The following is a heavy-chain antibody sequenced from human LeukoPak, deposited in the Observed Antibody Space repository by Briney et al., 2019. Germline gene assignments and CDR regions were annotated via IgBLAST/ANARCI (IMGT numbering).Heavy chain of an antibody. CDR3: AVGAYIAVAH. CDR1: GGSISSSSYY. Sequence: PSETLSLTCTVSGGSISSSSYYWGWIRQPPGKGLEWIGSIYYSGSTYYNPSPKSRVTISVDTSKNQFSLKLSSVTAADTAVYYCAVGAYIAVAHWGQGTLVTVSS. CDR2: IYYSGST. V-gene: IGHV4-39*01. D-gene: IGHD6-19*01. J-gene: IGHJ4*02.